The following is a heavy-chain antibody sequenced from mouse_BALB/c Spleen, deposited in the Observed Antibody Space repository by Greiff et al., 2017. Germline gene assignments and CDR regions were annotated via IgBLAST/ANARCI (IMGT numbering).Heavy chain of an antibody. CDR3: ARQRGNWDYAMDY. Sequence: EVQLVESGGDLVKPGGSLKLSCAASGFTFSSYGMSWVRQTPDKRLEWVATISSGGSYTYYPDSVKGRFTISRDNAKNTLYLQMSSLKSEDTAMYYCARQRGNWDYAMDYWGQGTSVTVSS. CDR2: ISSGGSYT. J-gene: IGHJ4*01. V-gene: IGHV5-6*01. D-gene: IGHD4-1*01. CDR1: GFTFSSYG.